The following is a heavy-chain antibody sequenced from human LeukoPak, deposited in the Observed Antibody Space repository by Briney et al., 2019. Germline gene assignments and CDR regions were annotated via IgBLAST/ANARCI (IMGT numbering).Heavy chain of an antibody. CDR3: ARGRRFDP. J-gene: IGHJ5*02. Sequence: ASVKVSCKASGYTFTGYYMHWVRQAPGQGLEWMGWINPNNGGTNYAQKFQGRVTMTRDTSISTAYMELSSLTSDDTAVYYCARGRRFDPWGQGTLVTVS. V-gene: IGHV1-2*02. CDR2: INPNNGGT. CDR1: GYTFTGYY.